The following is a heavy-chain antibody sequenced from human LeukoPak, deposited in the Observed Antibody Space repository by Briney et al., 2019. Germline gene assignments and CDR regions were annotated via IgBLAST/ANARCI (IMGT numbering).Heavy chain of an antibody. CDR1: GFTFSSYV. V-gene: IGHV3-23*01. Sequence: AGGSLRLSCAASGFTFSSYVMNWVRQAPGKGLERVSAISGSGVSTSYADSVKGRFTISRDNSKNTLYLHMNSLRAEDTAIYFCAKDPANQLLYPAHFSHWGQGTLVTVSS. D-gene: IGHD2-2*01. CDR3: AKDPANQLLYPAHFSH. CDR2: ISGSGVST. J-gene: IGHJ1*01.